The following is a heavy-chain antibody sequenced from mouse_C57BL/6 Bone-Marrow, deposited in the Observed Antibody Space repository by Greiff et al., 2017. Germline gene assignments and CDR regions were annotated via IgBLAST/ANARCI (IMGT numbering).Heavy chain of an antibody. D-gene: IGHD1-1*01. V-gene: IGHV14-1*01. CDR2: IDPEDGDT. J-gene: IGHJ2*01. CDR1: GFNIKDYY. Sequence: VQLQQSGAELVRPGASVKLSCTASGFNIKDYYMHWVKQRPEQGLEWIGRIDPEDGDTEYAPKFQGKATMTADTSSNPAYLQLSSLTSEDTAVYYCTTLIYYYGSSYVGWGQGTTLTVSS. CDR3: TTLIYYYGSSYVG.